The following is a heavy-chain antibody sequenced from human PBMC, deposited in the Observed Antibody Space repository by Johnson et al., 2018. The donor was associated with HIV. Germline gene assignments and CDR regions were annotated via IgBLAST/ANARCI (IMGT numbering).Heavy chain of an antibody. J-gene: IGHJ3*02. V-gene: IGHV3-30*02. CDR1: GLTFSGSG. CDR3: AKTIVVVTADAFDI. Sequence: VQLVESGGGMVQPGGSLRLSCAASGLTFSGSGMHWVRQAPGKGLEWVAFTRYDGSNKYYADSVKGRFTISRDNSKNTLYLQMNSLRAEDTAVYYCAKTIVVVTADAFDIWGQGTMVTVSS. D-gene: IGHD2-21*02. CDR2: TRYDGSNK.